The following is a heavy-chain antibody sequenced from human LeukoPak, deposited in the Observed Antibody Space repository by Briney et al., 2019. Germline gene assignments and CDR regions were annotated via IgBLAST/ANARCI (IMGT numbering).Heavy chain of an antibody. CDR1: GGSISSYY. CDR3: ARGRLGYSSGWGY. D-gene: IGHD6-19*01. CDR2: IYYSGST. J-gene: IGHJ4*02. Sequence: PSETLSLTCTVSGGSISSYYWSWIRQPPGKGLEWIGYIYYSGSTNYNPSLKSRDTISVDTSKNQFSLKLSSVTAADTAVYYCARGRLGYSSGWGYWGQGTLVTVSS. V-gene: IGHV4-59*01.